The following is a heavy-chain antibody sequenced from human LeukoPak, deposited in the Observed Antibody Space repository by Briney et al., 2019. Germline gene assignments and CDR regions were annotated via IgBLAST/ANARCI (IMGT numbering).Heavy chain of an antibody. CDR2: INHSGST. D-gene: IGHD6-6*01. J-gene: IGHJ4*02. Sequence: KPSETLSPTCAVYGGSFSGYYWSWIRQPPGKGLEWIGEINHSGSTNYNPSLKSRVTISVDTSKNQFSLKLSSVTAADTAVYYCARGRAARPNFDYWGQGTLVTVSS. CDR1: GGSFSGYY. CDR3: ARGRAARPNFDY. V-gene: IGHV4-34*01.